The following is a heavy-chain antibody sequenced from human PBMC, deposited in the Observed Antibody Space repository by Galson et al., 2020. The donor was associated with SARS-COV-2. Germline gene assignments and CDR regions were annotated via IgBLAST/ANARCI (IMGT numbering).Heavy chain of an antibody. CDR1: GDSISSYY. CDR3: AGGGYYTLPFDS. Sequence: SQTLSLTCTVSGDSISSYYWSWIRQPPGGGLEWIAYIYDSGTINYNPSLKSRVTISVDTSKTHISLNLNSMTAADTAVYYCAGGGYYTLPFDSGGQGTLVTVSS. J-gene: IGHJ4*02. CDR2: IYDSGTI. V-gene: IGHV4-59*01. D-gene: IGHD3-3*01.